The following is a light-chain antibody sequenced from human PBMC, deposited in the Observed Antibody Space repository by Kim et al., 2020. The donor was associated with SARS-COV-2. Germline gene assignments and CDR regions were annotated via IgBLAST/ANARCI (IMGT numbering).Light chain of an antibody. J-gene: IGKJ2*01. V-gene: IGKV4-1*01. CDR1: QIVLNTSNNKNY. Sequence: RATINCTSIQIVLNTSNNKNYLAWYQHKRGQPPKLLIYWASTRESGVPDRFSGSHSGTVFTLTISSLQAEDAAIYYCQQYYGPPYTFGQGTKLEIK. CDR3: QQYYGPPYT. CDR2: WAS.